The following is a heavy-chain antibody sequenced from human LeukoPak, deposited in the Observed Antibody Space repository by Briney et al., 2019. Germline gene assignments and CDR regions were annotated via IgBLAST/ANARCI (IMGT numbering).Heavy chain of an antibody. CDR1: GYTFTTYD. V-gene: IGHV1-8*01. CDR2: MNPNSGYT. CDR3: ARVNGPVDY. D-gene: IGHD1-1*01. J-gene: IGHJ4*02. Sequence: ASVKVSCKTSGYTFTTYDINWVRQAAGQGLEWMGWMNPNSGYTGSAQKFQGRVTMTGDTSISTAYMDLCSLTSEDTAVYYCARVNGPVDYWGQGTLVTVSS.